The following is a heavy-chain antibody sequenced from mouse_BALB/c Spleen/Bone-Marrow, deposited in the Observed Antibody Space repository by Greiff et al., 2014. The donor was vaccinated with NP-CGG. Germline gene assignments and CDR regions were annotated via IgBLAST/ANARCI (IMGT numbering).Heavy chain of an antibody. CDR3: ARNWGYGYLFYAMDY. J-gene: IGHJ4*01. Sequence: VQRVESGPGLVQPSQSLSITCTVSGFSLTSYGVHWVRQSPGKGLEWLGVIWSGGSTDYNAAFISRLSISKDNSKSQVFFKMNSLQADDTAIYYCARNWGYGYLFYAMDYWGQGTSVTVSS. CDR1: GFSLTSYG. D-gene: IGHD1-2*01. V-gene: IGHV2-4-1*01. CDR2: IWSGGST.